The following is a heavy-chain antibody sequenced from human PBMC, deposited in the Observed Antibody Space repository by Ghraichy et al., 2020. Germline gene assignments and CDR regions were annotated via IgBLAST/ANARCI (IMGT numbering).Heavy chain of an antibody. J-gene: IGHJ6*02. Sequence: SETLSLTCTVSGGSISSYYWSWIRQPAGKGLEWIGRIYTSGSTNYNPSLKSRVTMSVDTSKNQFSLKLSSVTAADTAVYYCARDETANSAYQLLPVTGYGMDVWGQGTTVTVSS. CDR1: GGSISSYY. CDR2: IYTSGST. D-gene: IGHD2-2*01. V-gene: IGHV4-4*07. CDR3: ARDETANSAYQLLPVTGYGMDV.